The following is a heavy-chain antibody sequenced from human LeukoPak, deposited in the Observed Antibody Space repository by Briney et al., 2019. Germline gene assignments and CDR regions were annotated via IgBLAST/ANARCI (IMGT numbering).Heavy chain of an antibody. CDR1: GFTFRSYW. J-gene: IGHJ4*02. CDR2: IKQDGSEK. V-gene: IGHV3-7*03. Sequence: PGGSLRLSCVASGFTFRSYWMSWVRQAPGKGLEWVANIKQDGSEKYYVDSVKGRFTISRDTAKNPLYLQMNSLRAEDTAVYYCARGNYYYDSSGHHYYFDYWGQGTLVTVSS. CDR3: ARGNYYYDSSGHHYYFDY. D-gene: IGHD3-22*01.